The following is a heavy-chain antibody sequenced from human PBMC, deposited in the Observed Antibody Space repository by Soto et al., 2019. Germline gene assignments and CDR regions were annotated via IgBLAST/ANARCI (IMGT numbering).Heavy chain of an antibody. CDR1: GGSISSGGYY. V-gene: IGHV4-31*03. J-gene: IGHJ3*02. D-gene: IGHD3-3*01. Sequence: TLSLTCTVSGGSISSGGYYWSWIRQHPGKGLEWIGYIYYSGSTYYNPSLKSRVTISVDTSKNQFSLKLSSVTAVDTAVYYCASTYDFWSGYYRGRAFDIWGQGTMVTVSS. CDR2: IYYSGST. CDR3: ASTYDFWSGYYRGRAFDI.